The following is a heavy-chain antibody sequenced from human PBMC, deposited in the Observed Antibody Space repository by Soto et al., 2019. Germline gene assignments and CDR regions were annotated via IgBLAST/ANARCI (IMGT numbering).Heavy chain of an antibody. D-gene: IGHD5-18*01. CDR1: GGTFSSYA. CDR3: ARVDRGYSYGLGEY. CDR2: IIPIFGTA. J-gene: IGHJ4*02. Sequence: QVQLVQSGAEVKKPGSSVKVSCKASGGTFSSYAISWVRQAPGQGLEWMGGIIPIFGTANYAQKFQGRVTITADETTCTASMELSSRRSEDTAVYYCARVDRGYSYGLGEYWGQGTLVTVSS. V-gene: IGHV1-69*01.